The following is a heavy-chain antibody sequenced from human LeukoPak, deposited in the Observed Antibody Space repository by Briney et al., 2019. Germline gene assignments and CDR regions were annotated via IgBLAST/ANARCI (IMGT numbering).Heavy chain of an antibody. V-gene: IGHV1-18*01. J-gene: IGHJ3*02. CDR3: ARDPRLLWFGESPGAFDI. CDR1: GYTFTNYG. CDR2: ISAYNGDT. D-gene: IGHD3-10*01. Sequence: ASVKVSCKASGYTFTNYGISWVRQAPGQGLEWMGWISAYNGDTKYAQNLQSRVTMTTDTSTSTAYMELGSLTYDDTAVYYCARDPRLLWFGESPGAFDIWGQGTIVTVSS.